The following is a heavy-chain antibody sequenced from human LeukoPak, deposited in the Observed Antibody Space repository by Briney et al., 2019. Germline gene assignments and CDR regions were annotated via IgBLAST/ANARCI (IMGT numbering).Heavy chain of an antibody. CDR3: AKDEGRYSSSWYVPHFDY. CDR2: IFSSGTT. J-gene: IGHJ4*02. V-gene: IGHV3-53*01. Sequence: GGSLRLSCAASGFTVSSNFLNWVRQAPGKGLEWVSVIFSSGTTYYADSVKGRFTISRDNSKNTLYLQMNSLRAEDTAVYYCAKDEGRYSSSWYVPHFDYWGQGTLVTVSS. CDR1: GFTVSSNF. D-gene: IGHD6-13*01.